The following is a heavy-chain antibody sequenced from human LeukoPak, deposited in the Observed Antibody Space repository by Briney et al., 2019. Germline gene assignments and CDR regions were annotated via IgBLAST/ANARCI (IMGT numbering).Heavy chain of an antibody. J-gene: IGHJ5*02. Sequence: GASVKVSCKASGYTFTTYDINWVRQATGQGLEWMGWMNPNSGNTGYAQKFQGRVTMTRNTSISTAYMELSRLRSDDTAVYYCARPSIAAETWFDPWGQGTLVTVSS. V-gene: IGHV1-8*01. D-gene: IGHD6-13*01. CDR2: MNPNSGNT. CDR1: GYTFTTYD. CDR3: ARPSIAAETWFDP.